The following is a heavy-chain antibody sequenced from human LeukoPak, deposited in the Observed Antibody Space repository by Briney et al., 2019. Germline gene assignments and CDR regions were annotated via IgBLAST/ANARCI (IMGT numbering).Heavy chain of an antibody. CDR2: IFYSGST. D-gene: IGHD1-1*01. Sequence: SETLSLTCTVSGGSISSSSYYWGWIRQPPGKGLEWIGNIFYSGSTYYSPSLKSRVTMSVDTSKNQFSLKLSSVTAADTAVYYCARKSPGGYYYYMDVWGKGTTVTISS. CDR1: GGSISSSSYY. J-gene: IGHJ6*03. CDR3: ARKSPGGYYYYMDV. V-gene: IGHV4-39*07.